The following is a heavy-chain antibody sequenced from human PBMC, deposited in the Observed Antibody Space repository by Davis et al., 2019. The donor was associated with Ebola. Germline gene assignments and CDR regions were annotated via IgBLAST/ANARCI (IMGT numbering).Heavy chain of an antibody. V-gene: IGHV1-18*01. CDR3: ARQLGGGGLDY. CDR1: GYSFTDDG. D-gene: IGHD6-6*01. Sequence: ASVKVSCKASGYSFTDDGISWVRQAPGQGLEWMGWINGGNGNTRYAQKFQGRVTITRDTSASTAYMELSSLRSEDTAVYYCARQLGGGGLDYWGQGTLVTVSS. CDR2: INGGNGNT. J-gene: IGHJ4*02.